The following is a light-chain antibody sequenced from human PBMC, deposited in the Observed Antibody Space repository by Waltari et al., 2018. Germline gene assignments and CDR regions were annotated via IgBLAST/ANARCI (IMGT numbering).Light chain of an antibody. CDR3: ATWDDSLNGRV. J-gene: IGLJ3*02. CDR2: GND. Sequence: QSVLTQPPSASGTPGQRVTISCSGSSSNIGRDTVNWYQQVPGTAPKLLIRGNDQGPSGVPERFSGSKSGTSASLAITGLQSEDEADYYCATWDDSLNGRVFGGGTKLTVL. V-gene: IGLV1-44*01. CDR1: SSNIGRDT.